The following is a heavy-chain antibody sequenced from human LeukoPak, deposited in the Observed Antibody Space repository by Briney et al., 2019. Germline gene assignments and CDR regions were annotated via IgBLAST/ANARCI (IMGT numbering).Heavy chain of an antibody. CDR2: INPSSGST. J-gene: IGHJ4*02. CDR1: GYTFTTFY. V-gene: IGHV1-46*01. Sequence: ASVKVSCKASGYTFTTFYMHWVRQAPGQGLEWMGIINPSSGSTSYAQKFQGRVTMTRDTSTSPVYMELSSLRSEDTAVYYCARVPWANYYDIYFDYWGQGTLVTVSS. CDR3: ARVPWANYYDIYFDY. D-gene: IGHD3-22*01.